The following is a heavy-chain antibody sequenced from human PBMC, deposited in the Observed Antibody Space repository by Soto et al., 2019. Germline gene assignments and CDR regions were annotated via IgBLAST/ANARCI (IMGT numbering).Heavy chain of an antibody. CDR2: IRSKAYGGTT. Sequence: GGSLRLSCTASGFTFGDYAMSWFRQAPGKGLEWVGFIRSKAYGGTTEYAASVKGRFTISRDDSKSIAYLQMNSLKTEDTAVYYCTREIRTLLLWFGELLYYYYMDVWGKGTTVTVSS. V-gene: IGHV3-49*03. CDR3: TREIRTLLLWFGELLYYYYMDV. J-gene: IGHJ6*03. CDR1: GFTFGDYA. D-gene: IGHD3-10*01.